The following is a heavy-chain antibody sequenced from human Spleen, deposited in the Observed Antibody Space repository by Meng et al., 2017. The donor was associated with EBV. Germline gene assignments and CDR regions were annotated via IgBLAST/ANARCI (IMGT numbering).Heavy chain of an antibody. CDR2: IYYSGIT. V-gene: IGHV4-39*01. Sequence: QLQLQESGTGLVKPSETLSLMCTVSRGSISRSSYYWGWIRQPPGKEMEWIGSIYYSGITYYNPSLKSRVTISVDTSKNQFSLNLSSVTAADTAVYYCARQGEWIGFDYWGQGTLVTVSS. D-gene: IGHD3-3*01. J-gene: IGHJ4*02. CDR1: RGSISRSSYY. CDR3: ARQGEWIGFDY.